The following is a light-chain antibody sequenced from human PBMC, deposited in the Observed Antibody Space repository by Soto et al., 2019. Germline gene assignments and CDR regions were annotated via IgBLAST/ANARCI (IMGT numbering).Light chain of an antibody. CDR1: QSVSSK. V-gene: IGKV3-15*01. J-gene: IGKJ5*01. Sequence: ELVMTQSPATLSLSPGQRATLSCRASQSVSSKLAWYQQRPGQAPRLLIYGASTRATGIPARFSGSGSGTEFTLTISSLQSEDFEVYYCQQYNNWPITVGKGTRLEIK. CDR3: QQYNNWPIT. CDR2: GAS.